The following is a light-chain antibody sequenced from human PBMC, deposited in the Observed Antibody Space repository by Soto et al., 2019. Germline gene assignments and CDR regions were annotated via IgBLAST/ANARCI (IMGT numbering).Light chain of an antibody. J-gene: IGKJ5*01. CDR3: QQLLSYPIT. CDR2: AAS. Sequence: IQLTQSPSSLSASVGDRVTIACRGSQGIRRYLAWYQQKPGKAPKLLIYAASTLQSGVPLRFSGSGSGTSFTLTISSLQPEDFATYYCQQLLSYPITFGQGTRLEIK. CDR1: QGIRRY. V-gene: IGKV1-9*01.